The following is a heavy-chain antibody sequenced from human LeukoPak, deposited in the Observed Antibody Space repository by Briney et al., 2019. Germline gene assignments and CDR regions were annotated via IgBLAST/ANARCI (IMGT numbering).Heavy chain of an antibody. J-gene: IGHJ6*02. Sequence: GGSLRLSCAASGFTFSSYAMHWVRQAPGKGLEWVAVISYDGSNKYYADSVKGRFTISRDNSKNTLYLQMNSLRAEDTAVYYCARDGGWGIVVVVAGVYYGMDVWGQGTTVTVSS. D-gene: IGHD2-15*01. CDR2: ISYDGSNK. CDR1: GFTFSSYA. V-gene: IGHV3-30-3*01. CDR3: ARDGGWGIVVVVAGVYYGMDV.